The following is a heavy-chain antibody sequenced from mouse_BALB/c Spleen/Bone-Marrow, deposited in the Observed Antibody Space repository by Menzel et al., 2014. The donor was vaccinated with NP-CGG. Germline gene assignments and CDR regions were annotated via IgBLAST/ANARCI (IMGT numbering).Heavy chain of an antibody. CDR2: IDPANGNT. CDR1: GFNIKDTY. D-gene: IGHD2-10*02. Sequence: EVKLEESGAELVKPGASVKLSSTASGFNIKDTYMHWVKQRPEQGLEWIGRIDPANGNTKYDPKFQGKATITADTSSNTAYLQLSSLTSEDTAVYYCTRGYGNYALYYYAMDYWGQGTSVTVSS. CDR3: TRGYGNYALYYYAMDY. V-gene: IGHV14-3*02. J-gene: IGHJ4*01.